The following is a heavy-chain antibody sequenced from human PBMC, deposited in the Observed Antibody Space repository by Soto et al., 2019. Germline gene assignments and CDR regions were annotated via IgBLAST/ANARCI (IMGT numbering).Heavy chain of an antibody. CDR2: INSTSSYT. CDR1: GFTFSDYY. V-gene: IGHV3-11*06. Sequence: GGSLRLSCAASGFTFSDYYMGWIRQAPGKGLEWVSYINSTSSYTDYADSVKGRFTISRDNAKNSLFLLMNSLRAEETAVYYCASLRVSAIRRDFQHWGQGSRVTVSS. CDR3: ASLRVSAIRRDFQH. J-gene: IGHJ1*01. D-gene: IGHD2-21*01.